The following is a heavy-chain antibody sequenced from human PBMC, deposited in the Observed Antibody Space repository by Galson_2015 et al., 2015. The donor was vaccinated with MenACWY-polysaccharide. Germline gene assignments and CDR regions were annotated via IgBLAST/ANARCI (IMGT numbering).Heavy chain of an antibody. J-gene: IGHJ1*01. Sequence: ETLSLTCAVSGYSISSGYYWGWIRQPPGKGLEWIGSIYHSGSTYYNPSLKSRVTIAVDTSKNQFSLKLSSVTAADTAVYYCASLPLGNCGSVSCYGYFHHWGQGTLVTVSS. CDR1: GYSISSGYY. CDR3: ASLPLGNCGSVSCYGYFHH. D-gene: IGHD2-2*01. V-gene: IGHV4-38-2*01. CDR2: IYHSGST.